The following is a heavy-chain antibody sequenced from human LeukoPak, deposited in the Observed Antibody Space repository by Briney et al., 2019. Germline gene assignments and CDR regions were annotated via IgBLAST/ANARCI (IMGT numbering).Heavy chain of an antibody. CDR1: GYTFTGYY. J-gene: IGHJ5*02. CDR2: INPNSGGT. Sequence: ASVKVSCKASGYTFTGYYMHWVRQAPGQGLEWMGWINPNSGGTNYAQKFQGRVTMTTDTSTSTAYMELRSLRSDDTAVYYCARGAKNWFDPWGQGTLVTVSS. V-gene: IGHV1-2*02. CDR3: ARGAKNWFDP.